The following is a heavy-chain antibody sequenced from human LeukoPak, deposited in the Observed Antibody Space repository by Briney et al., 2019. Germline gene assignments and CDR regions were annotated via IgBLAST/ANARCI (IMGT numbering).Heavy chain of an antibody. CDR1: GGSISSGGYY. J-gene: IGHJ4*02. CDR3: ARAIPGWYEWGFDY. D-gene: IGHD6-19*01. V-gene: IGHV4-31*03. Sequence: SETLSLTCTVSGGSISSGGYYWSWIRQHPGKGLEWIGYIYYSGSTYYNPSLKSRVTISVDTSENQFSLKLSSVTAADTAVYYCARAIPGWYEWGFDYWGQGTLVTVSS. CDR2: IYYSGST.